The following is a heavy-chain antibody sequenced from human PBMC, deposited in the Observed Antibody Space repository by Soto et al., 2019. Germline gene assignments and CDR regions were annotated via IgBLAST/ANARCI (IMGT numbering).Heavy chain of an antibody. CDR1: GFTFSNYA. V-gene: IGHV3-23*01. CDR2: MSGNGGRI. Sequence: PGGPLRLSCAVSGFTFSNYAMTWVRQAPGKGLEWVSVMSGNGGRILYADSVKGRFTISRDNSKNTLYLQMNSLRLEDTAVYYCVKDPVSGGTGGAWFDYWGQGTLVPGSS. CDR3: VKDPVSGGTGGAWFDY. J-gene: IGHJ4*02. D-gene: IGHD2-8*02.